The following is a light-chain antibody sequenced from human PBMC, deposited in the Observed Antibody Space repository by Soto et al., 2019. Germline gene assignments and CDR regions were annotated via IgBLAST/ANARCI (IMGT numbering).Light chain of an antibody. CDR3: QQRSNWPT. CDR1: QAVSNK. V-gene: IGKV3-11*01. CDR2: ATS. J-gene: IGKJ5*01. Sequence: EIVLTQSPATLSSSPGERATLSCRASQAVSNKLAWYQHKPGQAPSLLIYATSNRATSLPARFSGSGSGTDFSLTISSLEPEDFAVYYCQQRSNWPTFGQGTRLEI.